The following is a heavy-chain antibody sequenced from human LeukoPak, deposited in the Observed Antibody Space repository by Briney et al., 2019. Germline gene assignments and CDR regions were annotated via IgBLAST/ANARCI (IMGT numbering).Heavy chain of an antibody. D-gene: IGHD6-19*01. CDR3: AKPSSGWYYDY. Sequence: GGSLRLSCAASGFTFSDYYISWTRQAQGKGLGWVAIISYDGSNKDYADSVKGRFTISRDNSENTVYLQMNSLRAEDTAVYYCAKPSSGWYYDYWGQGTLVTVSS. CDR2: ISYDGSNK. V-gene: IGHV3-30*18. CDR1: GFTFSDYY. J-gene: IGHJ4*02.